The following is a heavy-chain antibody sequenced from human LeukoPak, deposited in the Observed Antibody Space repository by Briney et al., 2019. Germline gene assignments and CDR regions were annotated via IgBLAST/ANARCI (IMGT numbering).Heavy chain of an antibody. V-gene: IGHV3-30*18. D-gene: IGHD3-10*01. CDR3: AKASPPGDIDY. CDR2: ISYDGSNK. Sequence: GGSLRLSCVASGFTFSSYWMTWVRQAPGKGLEWVAVISYDGSNKYYADSVKGRFTISRDNSKNTLYLQMNSLRAEDTAVYYCAKASPPGDIDYWGQGTLVTVSS. CDR1: GFTFSSYW. J-gene: IGHJ4*02.